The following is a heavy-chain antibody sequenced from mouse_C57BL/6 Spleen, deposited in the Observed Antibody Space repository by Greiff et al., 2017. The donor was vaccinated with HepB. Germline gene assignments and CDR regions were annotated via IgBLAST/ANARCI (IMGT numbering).Heavy chain of an antibody. CDR3: AREEGLTTYYAMDY. V-gene: IGHV1-76*01. Sequence: SGAELVRPGASVKLSCKASGYTFTDYYINWVKQRPGQGLEWIARIYPGSGNTYYNEKFKGKATLTAEKSSSTAYMQLSSLTSEDSAVYFCAREEGLTTYYAMDYWGQGTSVTVSS. D-gene: IGHD1-1*01. CDR1: GYTFTDYY. J-gene: IGHJ4*01. CDR2: IYPGSGNT.